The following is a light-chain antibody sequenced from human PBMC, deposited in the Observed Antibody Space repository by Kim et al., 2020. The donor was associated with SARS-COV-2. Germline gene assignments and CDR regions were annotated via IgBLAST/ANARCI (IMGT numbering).Light chain of an antibody. CDR2: YDS. V-gene: IGLV3-21*04. J-gene: IGLJ3*02. CDR1: NIGSKS. Sequence: PGKAAKISCGGKNIGSKSVHWYQQKPGQAPVLVIYYDSDRPSGIPERFSGSNSGNTATLTISRVEAGDEADYYCQVWDSSSDRHWVFGGGTQLTVL. CDR3: QVWDSSSDRHWV.